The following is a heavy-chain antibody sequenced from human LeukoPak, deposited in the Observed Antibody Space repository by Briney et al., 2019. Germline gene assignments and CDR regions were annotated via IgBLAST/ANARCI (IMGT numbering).Heavy chain of an antibody. V-gene: IGHV4-59*01. CDR3: ARDRSRYSSRYFDF. Sequence: SETLSLTCTVSGGSMNSYYWSWIRQPPGKGLEWLGYIFYSGTTDYNPSLKSRVTISVDASKNQFSLKVSSVIAADKPVYYCARDRSRYSSRYFDFWGQGTLLTVSS. CDR2: IFYSGTT. CDR1: GGSMNSYY. J-gene: IGHJ4*02. D-gene: IGHD6-19*01.